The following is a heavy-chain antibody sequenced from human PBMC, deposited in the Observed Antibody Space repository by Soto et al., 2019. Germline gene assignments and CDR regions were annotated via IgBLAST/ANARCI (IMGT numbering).Heavy chain of an antibody. CDR2: ICNGGTT. CDR3: AGECSDTSCYPALGD. Sequence: EVQLVESGGGLIQPGGSLRLSCAPSGFTVSSHHMSWVSQAPGKGLEWVSFICNGGTTYYADSVRGRFTISSDNDKNTLYLQMNSLRVEDTAFYYCAGECSDTSCYPALGDWGQGTLVTVSS. D-gene: IGHD2-2*01. V-gene: IGHV3-53*01. J-gene: IGHJ4*02. CDR1: GFTVSSHH.